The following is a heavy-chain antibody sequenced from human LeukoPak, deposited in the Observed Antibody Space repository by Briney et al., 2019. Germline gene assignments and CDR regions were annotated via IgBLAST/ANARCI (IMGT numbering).Heavy chain of an antibody. D-gene: IGHD5-18*01. CDR1: GYTFTSYD. CDR3: AREGFVRDTALDY. J-gene: IGHJ4*02. V-gene: IGHV1-18*01. Sequence: GASVKVSCKASGYTFTSYDINWVRQAPGQGLEWMGWISGFNGDTNYAQNFQGRVTMTTDTSTNTAYMELRSLTSDDTAIYFCAREGFVRDTALDYWGQGTLVTVSA. CDR2: ISGFNGDT.